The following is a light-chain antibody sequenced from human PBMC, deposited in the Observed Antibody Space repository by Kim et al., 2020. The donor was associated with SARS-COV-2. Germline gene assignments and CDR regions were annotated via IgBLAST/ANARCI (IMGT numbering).Light chain of an antibody. V-gene: IGKV1-33*01. J-gene: IGKJ2*01. CDR1: QDISNY. Sequence: ASVGDRGTITCQASQDISNYLNWYQQKPGKAPKLLIYDASNLETGVPSRFSGSGSGTDFTFTISSLQPEDIATYYCQQYDNLHPNTFGQGTKLEI. CDR3: QQYDNLHPNT. CDR2: DAS.